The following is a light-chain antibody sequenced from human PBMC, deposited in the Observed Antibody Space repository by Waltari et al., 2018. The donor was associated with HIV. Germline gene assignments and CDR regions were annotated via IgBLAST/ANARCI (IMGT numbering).Light chain of an antibody. CDR3: AAWDDSRSGEVV. Sequence: DIVMTQPPLSLPVTPGEPASISCRSSQSLLHSNGYNYLDWYLQKPGQSPQLLIYLGSNRASGVPDRFSGSKSGTSASLAITGLQSEDEAEYYCAAWDDSRSGEVVFGGGTK. CDR2: LGS. CDR1: QSLLHSNGYNY. V-gene: IGKV2-28*01. J-gene: IGKJ4*01.